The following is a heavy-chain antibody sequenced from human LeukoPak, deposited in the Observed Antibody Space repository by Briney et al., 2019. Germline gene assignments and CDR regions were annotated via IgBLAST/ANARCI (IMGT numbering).Heavy chain of an antibody. D-gene: IGHD3-10*01. Sequence: ASVKVSCKASGYTFAGYYMHWVRQAPGQGLEWMGWINPNSGGTNYAQKFQGRVTMTRDTSISTAYMELSRLRSDDTAVYYCARTDITMVRGEKPLFGYWGQGTLVTVSP. J-gene: IGHJ4*02. V-gene: IGHV1-2*02. CDR3: ARTDITMVRGEKPLFGY. CDR2: INPNSGGT. CDR1: GYTFAGYY.